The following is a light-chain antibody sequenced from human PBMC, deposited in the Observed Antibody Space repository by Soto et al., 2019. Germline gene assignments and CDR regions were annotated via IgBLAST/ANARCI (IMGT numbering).Light chain of an antibody. Sequence: DIQMTQSPSTLSASVGDRVTITCRASQSIGRWLAWYQQKPGKAPKLLISDASSLESGVPSRFSGSGFGTESTLTISSLPPEHFATYHCQQYDSYSHTFGQGTKVDIK. J-gene: IGKJ2*01. CDR3: QQYDSYSHT. V-gene: IGKV1-5*01. CDR2: DAS. CDR1: QSIGRW.